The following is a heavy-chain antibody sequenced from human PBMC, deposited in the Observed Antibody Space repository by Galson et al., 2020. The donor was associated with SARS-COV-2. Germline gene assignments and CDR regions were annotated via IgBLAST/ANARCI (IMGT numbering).Heavy chain of an antibody. V-gene: IGHV4-38-2*02. J-gene: IGHJ4*02. D-gene: IGHD3-3*01. CDR1: GYSISSGYY. CDR2: FYKSGST. CDR3: ARVGATIFGPAIDF. Sequence: SETLSLPCTVSGYSISSGYYWGWNRQPPGKGLEYIGSFYKSGSTYYNPSVNSRVTISVDMSKNEFSLNLRSVTASDTAVYYCARVGATIFGPAIDFWGQGSLVTVSS.